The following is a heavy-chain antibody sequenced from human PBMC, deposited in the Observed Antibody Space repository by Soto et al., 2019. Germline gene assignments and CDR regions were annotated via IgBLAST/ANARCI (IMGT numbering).Heavy chain of an antibody. Sequence: GGSLRLSCAASGFTFNNYTMNWVRQAPGMGLEWVATISNTGGGTYYADSVKGRFTISRDNSKNTLYLQMSSLRVEDTAVYYCAKDRLAGNFDYWGQGTQVTVSS. V-gene: IGHV3-23*01. CDR3: AKDRLAGNFDY. CDR1: GFTFNNYT. J-gene: IGHJ4*02. CDR2: ISNTGGGT.